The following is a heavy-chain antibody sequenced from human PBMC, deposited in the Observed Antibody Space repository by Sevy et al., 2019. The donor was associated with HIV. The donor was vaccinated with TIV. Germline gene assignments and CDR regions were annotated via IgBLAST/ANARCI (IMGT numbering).Heavy chain of an antibody. D-gene: IGHD6-13*01. CDR3: ARPYSSSWYTLYAFDI. CDR1: GFTFSSYG. J-gene: IGHJ3*02. V-gene: IGHV3-33*01. CDR2: IWYDGSNK. Sequence: GGSLRLSCAASGFTFSSYGMHWVRQAPGKGLEWVAVIWYDGSNKYYADSVKGRFTISRDNSKNTLYLQMNSLRAEDTAVDYCARPYSSSWYTLYAFDIWGQGTMVTVSS.